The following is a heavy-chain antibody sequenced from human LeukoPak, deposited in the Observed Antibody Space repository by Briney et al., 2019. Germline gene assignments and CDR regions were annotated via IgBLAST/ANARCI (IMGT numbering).Heavy chain of an antibody. J-gene: IGHJ4*02. CDR1: GFTVSRNY. CDR2: IYSGGRT. Sequence: PGGSLRLSCAASGFTVSRNYMSWVRQAPGKGLEWVSVIYSGGRTYYADSVKGRFTISRHNAKNSLYLQMNSLRAEDTAVYYCARDVVEYCSGGSCTRYAYWGQGSLVTVSS. CDR3: ARDVVEYCSGGSCTRYAY. V-gene: IGHV3-66*01. D-gene: IGHD2-15*01.